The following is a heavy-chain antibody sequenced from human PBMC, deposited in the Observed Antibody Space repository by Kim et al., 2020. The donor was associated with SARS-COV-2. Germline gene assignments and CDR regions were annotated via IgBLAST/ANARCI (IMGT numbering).Heavy chain of an antibody. CDR3: ARSYVPISKVYNWFDP. CDR2: INHSGST. J-gene: IGHJ5*02. Sequence: SETLSLTCAVYGGSFSGYYWSWIRQPPGKGLEWIGEINHSGSTNYNPSLKSRVTISVDTSKNQFSLKLSSVTAADTAVYYCARSYVPISKVYNWFDPWG. CDR1: GGSFSGYY. V-gene: IGHV4-34*01. D-gene: IGHD3-16*01.